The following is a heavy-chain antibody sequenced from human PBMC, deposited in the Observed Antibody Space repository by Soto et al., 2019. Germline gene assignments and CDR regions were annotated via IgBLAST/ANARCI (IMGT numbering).Heavy chain of an antibody. CDR3: ASDMSTM. J-gene: IGHJ4*02. CDR2: MNPNSGHT. CDR1: GYTFTSHD. V-gene: IGHV1-8*01. D-gene: IGHD3-16*01. Sequence: QVQLVQSGAEVKKPGASVKVSCKASGYTFTSHDINWMRQATGLGVEWMGWMNPNSGHTNYAQKFQGRVTMTMPTSISTPHMKLTNLRTEDKGIYYCASDMSTMWGQGTLVTVSS.